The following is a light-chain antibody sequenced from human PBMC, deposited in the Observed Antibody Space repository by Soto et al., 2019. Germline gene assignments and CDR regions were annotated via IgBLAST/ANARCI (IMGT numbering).Light chain of an antibody. CDR3: QQSHSTPRT. Sequence: EIQMTQSPSSLSASLGDRVTISCRASQSVSSYLNWYQQKPGKAPKLLIYATSSLQSGVPSRFSGSGSGTDFTLTISSLQPEDFATYYCQQSHSTPRTFGQGTKVDIK. V-gene: IGKV1-39*01. CDR1: QSVSSY. J-gene: IGKJ1*01. CDR2: ATS.